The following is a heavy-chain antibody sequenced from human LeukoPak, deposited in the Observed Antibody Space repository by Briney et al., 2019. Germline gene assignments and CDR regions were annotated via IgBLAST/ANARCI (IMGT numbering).Heavy chain of an antibody. CDR2: IIPIFGIA. CDR3: ARALYYYDSSGYYYGAFDI. J-gene: IGHJ3*02. CDR1: GGTFSSYA. D-gene: IGHD3-22*01. V-gene: IGHV1-69*04. Sequence: SVKVSCKASGGTFSSYAISWVRQAPGQGLEWMGRIIPIFGIANYAQKFQGRVTITADKSTSTAYMELSSLRSEDTAVYYCARALYYYDSSGYYYGAFDIWGQGTMATVSS.